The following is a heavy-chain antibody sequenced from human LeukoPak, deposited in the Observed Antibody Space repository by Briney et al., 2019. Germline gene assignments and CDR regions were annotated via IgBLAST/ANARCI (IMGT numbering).Heavy chain of an antibody. CDR2: INPNSGAT. CDR1: GYTFIGYY. CDR3: ARDLTSDAFDV. J-gene: IGHJ3*01. V-gene: IGHV1-2*02. Sequence: ASVKVSSKASGYTFIGYYMHWMRQAPGQGLEWLGWINPNSGATNYPQTFQGRVTITRDTSISTAYMELSSLTSDDTAMYYCARDLTSDAFDVWGQGTMITVSS.